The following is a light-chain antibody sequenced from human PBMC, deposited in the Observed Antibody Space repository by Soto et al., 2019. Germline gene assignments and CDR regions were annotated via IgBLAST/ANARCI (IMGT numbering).Light chain of an antibody. CDR1: SSDVGGHNY. Sequence: QSALTQPASVSGSPGQSITISCTGTSSDVGGHNYVSWYQQYPGRAPKLLIYDVSYRPSGVSNRFSASKSGNTASLTISGLQAEDEADYYCSSFTSTSTYVFGAGTKLTVL. J-gene: IGLJ1*01. CDR2: DVS. V-gene: IGLV2-14*03. CDR3: SSFTSTSTYV.